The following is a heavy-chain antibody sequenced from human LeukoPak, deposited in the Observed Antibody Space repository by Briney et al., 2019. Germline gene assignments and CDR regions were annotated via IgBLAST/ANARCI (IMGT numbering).Heavy chain of an antibody. CDR2: INGDGSNT. J-gene: IGHJ2*01. D-gene: IGHD3-22*01. CDR3: ASLMSGASYYYLDL. Sequence: GGSLRLSCAASGITFTNCWMHWVRQAPGKGLVWVSRINGDGSNTIYADSVKGRFTISRDNAKDTLYPQMNSLRAEDTAIYYCASLMSGASYYYLDLWGRGTLVIVSS. CDR1: GITFTNCW. V-gene: IGHV3-74*01.